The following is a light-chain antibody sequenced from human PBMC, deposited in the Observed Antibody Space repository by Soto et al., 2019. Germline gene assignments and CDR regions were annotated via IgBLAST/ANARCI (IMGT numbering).Light chain of an antibody. CDR1: QSVSSN. CDR2: GAS. Sequence: EIVMTQSPGTLSVSPGERATLSCRASQSVSSNLAWYQQKPGQAPRLLIYGASTRATGIPARFSGSGSGTEFTLTISSLQSEDFAVYSCQQYNKWTRLTLGGGTKADIK. J-gene: IGKJ4*01. CDR3: QQYNKWTRLT. V-gene: IGKV3-15*01.